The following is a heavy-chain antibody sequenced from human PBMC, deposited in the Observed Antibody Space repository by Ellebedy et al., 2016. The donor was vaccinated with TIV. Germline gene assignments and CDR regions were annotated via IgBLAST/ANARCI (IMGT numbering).Heavy chain of an antibody. J-gene: IGHJ4*02. CDR1: GYTFTSYD. CDR2: INPNSGGT. D-gene: IGHD3-3*01. Sequence: ASVKVSXXASGYTFTSYDINWVRQAPGQGLEWMGWINPNSGGTNYAQKFQGRVTMTRDTSISTAYMELSRLRSDDTAVYYCARVAAFGVVMYYFDYWGQGTLVTVSS. V-gene: IGHV1-2*02. CDR3: ARVAAFGVVMYYFDY.